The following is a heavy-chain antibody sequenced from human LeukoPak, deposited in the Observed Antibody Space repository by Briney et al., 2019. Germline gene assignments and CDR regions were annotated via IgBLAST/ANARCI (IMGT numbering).Heavy chain of an antibody. CDR2: INHSGST. Sequence: SETLSLTCAVYGGSFSGYYWSWIRQPPGKGLEWIGEINHSGSTNYNPSLKSRVTISVDTSKNQFSLKLSSVTAADTAVYYCARVVVSVTTYTLYGMDVWGQGTTVTVSS. CDR3: ARVVVSVTTYTLYGMDV. CDR1: GGSFSGYY. V-gene: IGHV4-34*01. J-gene: IGHJ6*02. D-gene: IGHD4-17*01.